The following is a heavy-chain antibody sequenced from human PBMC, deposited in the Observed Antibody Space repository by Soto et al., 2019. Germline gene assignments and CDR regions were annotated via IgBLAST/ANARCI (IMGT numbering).Heavy chain of an antibody. CDR3: VRENYYYGMDV. CDR2: INNAFNT. V-gene: IGHV3-66*01. J-gene: IGHJ6*02. Sequence: GGSLRLSCAVSGFDASVNFMTWVRQAPGKGLEWVSSINNAFNTFYADSVTGRLTIFRDNSKNTLYLQMNSLRVEDTAIYYCVRENYYYGMDVWGQGTAVTVSS. CDR1: GFDASVNF.